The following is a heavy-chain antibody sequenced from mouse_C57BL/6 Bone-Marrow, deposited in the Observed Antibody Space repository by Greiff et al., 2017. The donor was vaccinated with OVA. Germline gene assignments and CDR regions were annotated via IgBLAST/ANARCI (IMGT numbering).Heavy chain of an antibody. V-gene: IGHV1-15*01. CDR2: IDPETGGT. J-gene: IGHJ2*01. CDR3: TRFHYYGSIYDDY. Sequence: VQLQQSGAELVRPGASVTLSCKASGYTFTDYEMHWVKQTPVHGLEWIGAIDPETGGTSYNQKFKGKAILTADKSSSKAYMELRSLTSEDSAVYYCTRFHYYGSIYDDYWGQGTTLTVSS. CDR1: GYTFTDYE. D-gene: IGHD1-1*01.